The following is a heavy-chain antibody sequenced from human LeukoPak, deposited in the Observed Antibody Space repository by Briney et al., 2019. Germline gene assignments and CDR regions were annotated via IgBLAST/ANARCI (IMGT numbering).Heavy chain of an antibody. J-gene: IGHJ3*02. CDR3: ARGPQAWVRRAFDI. D-gene: IGHD3-16*01. Sequence: PSETLSLTCTVSGGSISSSSYYWGWIRQPPGKGLEWIGSIYYSGSTYYNPSLKSRVTISVDTSKNQFSLKLSSVTAADTAVYYCARGPQAWVRRAFDIWGQGTMVTVSS. CDR2: IYYSGST. V-gene: IGHV4-39*01. CDR1: GGSISSSSYY.